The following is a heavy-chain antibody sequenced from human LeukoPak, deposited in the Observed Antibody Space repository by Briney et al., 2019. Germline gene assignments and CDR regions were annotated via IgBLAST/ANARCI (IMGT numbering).Heavy chain of an antibody. CDR1: GESFSGYI. V-gene: IGHV4-34*01. Sequence: SETLSLTCADHGESFSGYIWSWIRQPPGKGLEWMGEIKHSGYTNYNPSLKSRVNISAETTKKQFSLNLNSVTAADTAVYYCARIWPDLWGRGTLVTVSS. D-gene: IGHD3-10*01. J-gene: IGHJ2*01. CDR2: IKHSGYT. CDR3: ARIWPDL.